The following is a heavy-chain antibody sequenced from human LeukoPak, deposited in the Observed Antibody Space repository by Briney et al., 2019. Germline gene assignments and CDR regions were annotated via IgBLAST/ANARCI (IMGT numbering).Heavy chain of an antibody. CDR2: ISYDGSNK. J-gene: IGHJ3*02. CDR1: GFTFSSYA. CDR3: AVDCSSPSCYGQSAFDI. V-gene: IGHV3-30-3*01. D-gene: IGHD2-2*01. Sequence: SGGSLRLSCAASGFTFSSYAMHWVRQAPGKGLEWVAVISYDGSNKYYADSVKGRFTISRDNSKNTLYLQMNSLRAEDTAIYYCAVDCSSPSCYGQSAFDIWGQGTMVTVSS.